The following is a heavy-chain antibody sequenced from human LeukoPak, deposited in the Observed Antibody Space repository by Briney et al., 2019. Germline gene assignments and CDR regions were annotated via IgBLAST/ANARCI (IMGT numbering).Heavy chain of an antibody. CDR3: ARAPGSYSSSPVDY. D-gene: IGHD6-6*01. CDR1: GLTFSSYA. CDR2: ISYDGSNK. Sequence: GGSLRLSCAASGLTFSSYAMHWVRQAPGKGLEWAAVISYDGSNKYYADSVKGRFTISRDNSKNTLYLQMNSLRAEDTAVYYCARAPGSYSSSPVDYWGQGTLVTVSS. J-gene: IGHJ4*02. V-gene: IGHV3-30-3*01.